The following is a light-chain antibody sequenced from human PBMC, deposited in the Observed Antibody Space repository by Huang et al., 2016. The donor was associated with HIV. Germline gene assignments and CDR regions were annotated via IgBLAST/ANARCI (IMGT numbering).Light chain of an antibody. CDR3: QQRSNWPPLT. CDR1: QSINTY. Sequence: EIVLTQSPATLSLSPGDRATLSCRASQSINTYLAWYQQQPGQAPRLLMYDASNRVAGVRGRFSGSGSGTDFTVTISSLEPEDFAVYYCQQRSNWPPLTFGGGTRVEIK. V-gene: IGKV3-11*01. J-gene: IGKJ4*01. CDR2: DAS.